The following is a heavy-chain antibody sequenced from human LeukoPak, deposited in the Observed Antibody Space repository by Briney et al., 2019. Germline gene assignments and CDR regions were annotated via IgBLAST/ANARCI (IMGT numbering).Heavy chain of an antibody. V-gene: IGHV1-18*01. Sequence: GASVKVSCKASGYTFTSYGISWVRQAPGQGLEWMGWINAYNGNTNYAQKLQGRVTITTDTSTSTAYMELRSLRSDDTAVYYCARAYLNDYSNYFDYWGQGTLVTVSS. CDR1: GYTFTSYG. J-gene: IGHJ4*02. CDR3: ARAYLNDYSNYFDY. CDR2: INAYNGNT. D-gene: IGHD4-11*01.